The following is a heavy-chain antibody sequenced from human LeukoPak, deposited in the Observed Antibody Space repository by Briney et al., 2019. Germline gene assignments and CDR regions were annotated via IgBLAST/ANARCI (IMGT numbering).Heavy chain of an antibody. V-gene: IGHV4-39*01. D-gene: IGHD3-16*01. CDR2: IYYSGNT. CDR3: ARSHWYRGETYFDH. CDR1: GGSISSSAYY. Sequence: SETLSLTCTVSGGSISSSAYYWGWIRQPPGKGLEWIGSIYYSGNTYYSPSLKSRVTISVDTSKNQFSLKLSSVTAADTAVYYCARSHWYRGETYFDHWGQGTLVTVSS. J-gene: IGHJ4*02.